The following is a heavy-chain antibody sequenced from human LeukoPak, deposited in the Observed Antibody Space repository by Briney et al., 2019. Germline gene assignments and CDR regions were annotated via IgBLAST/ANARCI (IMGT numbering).Heavy chain of an antibody. D-gene: IGHD3-22*01. Sequence: SETLSLTCTVSGGSISSYYWSWIRQPPGKGLEWIGYIYYSGSTNYDPSLKSRVTISVDTSKNQFSLKLSSVTAADTAVYYCARGSGYYYGYFDYWGQGTLVTVSS. CDR1: GGSISSYY. V-gene: IGHV4-59*01. CDR2: IYYSGST. CDR3: ARGSGYYYGYFDY. J-gene: IGHJ4*02.